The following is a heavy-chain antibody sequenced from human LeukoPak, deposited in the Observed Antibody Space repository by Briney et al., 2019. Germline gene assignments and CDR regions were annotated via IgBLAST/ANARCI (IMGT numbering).Heavy chain of an antibody. J-gene: IGHJ4*02. Sequence: PSQTLSLTCTVSGGSISSGGYYWSRIRQHPGKGLEWIGYIYYSGSTYYNPSLKSRVTISVDTSKNQFSLKLSSVTAADTAVYYCAREVVTPRARGRYFDYWGQGTLVTVSS. CDR1: GGSISSGGYY. D-gene: IGHD4-23*01. CDR2: IYYSGST. CDR3: AREVVTPRARGRYFDY. V-gene: IGHV4-31*03.